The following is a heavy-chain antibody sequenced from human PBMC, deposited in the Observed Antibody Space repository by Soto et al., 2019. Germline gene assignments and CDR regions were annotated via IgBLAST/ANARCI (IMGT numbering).Heavy chain of an antibody. V-gene: IGHV4-30-2*01. CDR2: IYHSGST. Sequence: SETLSLTCAFSGFYIRSGGYSWSWIRQPPGKGLEWIGYIYHSGSTYYNPSLKSRVTILVDRSKNQFSLKLSSVTAADTAVYYCARGEVVALGYWGQGTLVTVSS. CDR3: ARGEVVALGY. CDR1: GFYIRSGGYS. D-gene: IGHD2-15*01. J-gene: IGHJ4*02.